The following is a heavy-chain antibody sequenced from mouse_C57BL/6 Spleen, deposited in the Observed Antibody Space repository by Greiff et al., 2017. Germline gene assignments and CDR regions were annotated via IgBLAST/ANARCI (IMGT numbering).Heavy chain of an antibody. CDR1: GFNIKDDY. J-gene: IGHJ2*01. Sequence: EVQLQHSGAELVRPGASVKLSCTASGFNIKDDYMHWVKQRPEQGLEWIGWIDPENGDTEYASKFQGKATITADTSSNTAYLQLSSLTSEDTAVYYCTSYGNFHFDYWGQGTTLTVSS. V-gene: IGHV14-4*01. CDR3: TSYGNFHFDY. CDR2: IDPENGDT. D-gene: IGHD2-1*01.